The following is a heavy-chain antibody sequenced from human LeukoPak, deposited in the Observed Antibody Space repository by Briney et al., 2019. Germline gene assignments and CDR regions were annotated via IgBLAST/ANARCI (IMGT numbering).Heavy chain of an antibody. D-gene: IGHD3-22*01. J-gene: IGHJ4*02. Sequence: GGSLRLSCAASGFTFSDHYMDWVRQAPGKGLEWVGRIRKKVNGYTTEYAASVKGRFTISRDDSKISLYLQMNSLKTEDTALYYCARVRDSDGYSYDYRGQGTLVTVSS. V-gene: IGHV3-72*01. CDR1: GFTFSDHY. CDR3: ARVRDSDGYSYDY. CDR2: IRKKVNGYTT.